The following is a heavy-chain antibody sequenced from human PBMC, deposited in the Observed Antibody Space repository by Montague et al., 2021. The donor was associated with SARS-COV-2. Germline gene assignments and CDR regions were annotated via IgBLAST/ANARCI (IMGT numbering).Heavy chain of an antibody. D-gene: IGHD4-23*01. CDR1: GFTFRSYA. Sequence: SLRLSCAASGFTFRSYAMTWVRQAPGKGLEWVSSISSSGSTIYYXDSVKGRFTISRDNAKNSLYLQMNSLRAEDTAVYYCAKFFIGNDFDSFYFDDWGQGTLVTVSS. CDR2: ISSSGSTI. CDR3: AKFFIGNDFDSFYFDD. V-gene: IGHV3-21*04. J-gene: IGHJ4*02.